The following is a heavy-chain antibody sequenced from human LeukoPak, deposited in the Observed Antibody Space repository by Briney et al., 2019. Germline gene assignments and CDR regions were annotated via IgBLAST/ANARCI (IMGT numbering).Heavy chain of an antibody. CDR3: AREWELLPHYYPSEADAFDI. J-gene: IGHJ3*02. D-gene: IGHD1-26*01. Sequence: PSETLSLTCTVSGGSISSGGYYWSWIRQPPGKGLEWIGYIYHSGSTYYNPSLKSRVTISVDRSKNQFSLKLSSVTAADTAVYYCAREWELLPHYYPSEADAFDIWGQGTMVTVSS. CDR2: IYHSGST. CDR1: GGSISSGGYY. V-gene: IGHV4-30-2*01.